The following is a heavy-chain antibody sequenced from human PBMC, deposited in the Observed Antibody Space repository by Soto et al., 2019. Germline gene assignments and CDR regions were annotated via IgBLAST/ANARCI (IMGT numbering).Heavy chain of an antibody. CDR1: GFTFSSYG. Sequence: GGSLRLSCAASGFTFSSYGMHWVRQAPGKGLEWVAVISYDGINKYYADSVKGRFTISRDNSKNTLYLQMNSLRAEDTAVYYCAKDIRIAAAGTPVYYYYGMDVWGQGTTVTVSS. J-gene: IGHJ6*02. V-gene: IGHV3-30*18. D-gene: IGHD6-13*01. CDR3: AKDIRIAAAGTPVYYYYGMDV. CDR2: ISYDGINK.